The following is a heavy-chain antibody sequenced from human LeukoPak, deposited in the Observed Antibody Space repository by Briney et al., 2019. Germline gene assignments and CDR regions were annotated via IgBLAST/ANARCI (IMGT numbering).Heavy chain of an antibody. Sequence: PPGGSLRLSCAASGFNFSSFDMHWVRQAPGKGLEWVAVIWYDGSNKYYADSVKGRFTISRDNSKNTLYLQMNSLRAEDTAVYYCARGPSAYPKCFDYWGQGTLVTVSS. D-gene: IGHD5-12*01. J-gene: IGHJ4*02. V-gene: IGHV3-33*01. CDR2: IWYDGSNK. CDR3: ARGPSAYPKCFDY. CDR1: GFNFSSFD.